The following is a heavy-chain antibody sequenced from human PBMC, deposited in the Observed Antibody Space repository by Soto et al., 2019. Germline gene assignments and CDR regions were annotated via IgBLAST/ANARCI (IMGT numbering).Heavy chain of an antibody. CDR1: GGSFSGYY. Sequence: SETLSLTCAVYGGSFSGYYWSWIRQPPGKGLEWIGEINHSGSTNYNPSLKSRVTISVDTSKNQFSLKLSSVTAADTAVYYCARVGNYDFWSGYLTRSNWLDPWGQGTLVTVSS. CDR2: INHSGST. CDR3: ARVGNYDFWSGYLTRSNWLDP. D-gene: IGHD3-3*01. V-gene: IGHV4-34*01. J-gene: IGHJ5*02.